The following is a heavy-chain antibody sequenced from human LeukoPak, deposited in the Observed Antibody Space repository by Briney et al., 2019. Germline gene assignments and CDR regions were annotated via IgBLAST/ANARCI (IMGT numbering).Heavy chain of an antibody. CDR1: GFTFSSYA. V-gene: IGHV3-30*04. J-gene: IGHJ6*03. Sequence: QAGGSLRLSCAASGFTFSSYAMHWVRQAPGKGLEWVAVISYDGSNKYYADSVKGRFTISRDNSKNTLYLQMNSLRAEDTAVYYCARETSSWYYYYYYYMDVWGKGTTVTVSS. D-gene: IGHD6-13*01. CDR3: ARETSSWYYYYYYYMDV. CDR2: ISYDGSNK.